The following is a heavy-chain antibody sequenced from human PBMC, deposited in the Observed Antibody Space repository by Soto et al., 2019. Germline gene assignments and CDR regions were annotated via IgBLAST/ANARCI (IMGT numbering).Heavy chain of an antibody. Sequence: QLQLQESGPGLVKPSETLSLTCTVSGGSITSSSYYWVWIRQPPGKGLEWIGSIYYSGSTYYNPSLKSRVTRSANTSKNQFSLKLISVSAADTAVYYCARSRDYGSSSMYYCDGMDVWGQGTTVTVSS. V-gene: IGHV4-39*01. J-gene: IGHJ6*02. CDR2: IYYSGST. CDR3: ARSRDYGSSSMYYCDGMDV. CDR1: GGSITSSSYY. D-gene: IGHD6-6*01.